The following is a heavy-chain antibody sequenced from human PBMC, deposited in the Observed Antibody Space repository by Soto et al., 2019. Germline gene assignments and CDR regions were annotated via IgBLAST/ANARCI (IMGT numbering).Heavy chain of an antibody. V-gene: IGHV3-30*18. CDR3: AKVASYGSTESSDS. Sequence: QVQLVESGGGVVQPGRSLRLSCAASGSSLINYDMHWVRQAPGKGLEWVGDMSYDGSRQLYADSVTGRFSVARDISKSALDLQKTRLRTEATAIYNGAKVASYGSTESSDSWAQGAHVTVSS. CDR1: GSSLINYD. CDR2: MSYDGSRQ. D-gene: IGHD6-13*01. J-gene: IGHJ4*02.